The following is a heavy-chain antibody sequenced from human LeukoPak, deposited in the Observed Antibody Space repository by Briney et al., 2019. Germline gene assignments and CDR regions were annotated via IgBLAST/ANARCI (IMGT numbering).Heavy chain of an antibody. D-gene: IGHD2-15*01. CDR2: IRGDGSRL. CDR1: GFNISPFW. Sequence: GGSLRLSCVASGFNISPFWMTWVRQAPDKGLEWVANIRGDGSRLYYVDSVKGRFTIPRDNAKNSLYLQMSDLRADDTSVYYCARDRNYCSSDRCYDAFDIWGQGTMVTVSS. V-gene: IGHV3-7*01. J-gene: IGHJ3*02. CDR3: ARDRNYCSSDRCYDAFDI.